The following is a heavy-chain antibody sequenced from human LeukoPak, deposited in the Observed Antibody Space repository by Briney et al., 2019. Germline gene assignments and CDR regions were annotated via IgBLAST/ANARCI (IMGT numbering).Heavy chain of an antibody. Sequence: PSETLSLTCTVSGYSISSGYYWGWIRQPPGKGLEWIGSIYHSGSTYYNPSLKSRVTISVDTSKNQFSLKLSSVTAADTAVYYCARVMMQQQLVRSIYFDYWGQGTLVTVSS. D-gene: IGHD6-13*01. CDR1: GYSISSGYY. CDR3: ARVMMQQQLVRSIYFDY. J-gene: IGHJ4*02. CDR2: IYHSGST. V-gene: IGHV4-38-2*02.